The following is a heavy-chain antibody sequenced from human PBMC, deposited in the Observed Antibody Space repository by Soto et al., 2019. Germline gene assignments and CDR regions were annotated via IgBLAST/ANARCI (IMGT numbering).Heavy chain of an antibody. J-gene: IGHJ5*02. CDR3: ARDPYYDFWSGSNWFDP. CDR2: INAGNGDT. Sequence: ASVKVSCKASGGTFSSYAISWVRQAPGQGLEWMGWINAGNGDTKYSQNFQGRVTITRDTSASTAYMELSSLRSEDTAVYYCARDPYYDFWSGSNWFDPWGQGTLVTV. V-gene: IGHV1-3*01. CDR1: GGTFSSYA. D-gene: IGHD3-3*01.